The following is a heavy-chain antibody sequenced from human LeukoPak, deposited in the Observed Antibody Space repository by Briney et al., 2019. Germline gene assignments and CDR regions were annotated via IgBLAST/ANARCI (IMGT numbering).Heavy chain of an antibody. V-gene: IGHV3-7*01. J-gene: IGHJ6*03. Sequence: GGTLRLSCAASGFTFCNFWMSCVPQAPGEGVEGGINIKQDRSEKYYVDSVKGSLTISRDNAKNSLYLQMNSLRAEDTAVYYCARVDYRGGGYFMDVWGSGTPVTVSS. CDR2: IKQDRSEK. CDR3: ARVDYRGGGYFMDV. D-gene: IGHD4-11*01. CDR1: GFTFCNFW.